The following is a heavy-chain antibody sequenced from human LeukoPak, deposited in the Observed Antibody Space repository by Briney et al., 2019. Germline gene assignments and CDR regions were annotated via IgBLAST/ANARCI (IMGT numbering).Heavy chain of an antibody. CDR2: IIPIFGTA. D-gene: IGHD3-16*02. CDR1: GGTFISYA. Sequence: SVKVSCKASGGTFISYAISWVRQAPGQGLEWMGRIIPIFGTANYAQKFQGRVTITTDESTSTAYMELSSLRSEDTAVYYCARDWYYDYVWGSYRTDYWGQGTLVTVSS. CDR3: ARDWYYDYVWGSYRTDY. V-gene: IGHV1-69*05. J-gene: IGHJ4*02.